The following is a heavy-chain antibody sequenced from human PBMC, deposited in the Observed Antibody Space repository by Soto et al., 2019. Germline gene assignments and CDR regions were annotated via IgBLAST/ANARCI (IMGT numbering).Heavy chain of an antibody. D-gene: IGHD3-3*01. CDR2: IYSSGYS. V-gene: IGHV4-4*07. CDR1: GGSFSSYY. CDR3: VRMGYGTTDRSGYCLFDS. J-gene: IGHJ5*01. Sequence: SETLSLTCTVSGGSFSSYYWNWIRQPAGKGLEWIGRIYSSGYSDYNPSLKSRVTMSVDTSNNQFSLRVNSVTAADTAVYYCVRMGYGTTDRSGYCLFDSWGQGTLVTVSS.